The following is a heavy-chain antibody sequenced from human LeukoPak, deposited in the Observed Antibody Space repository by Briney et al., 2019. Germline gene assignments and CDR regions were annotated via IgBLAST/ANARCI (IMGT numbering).Heavy chain of an antibody. Sequence: ASVKVSCKASGYTFTSHAMHWVRQAPGQRLEWMGWINAGNGNTKYSQEFQGRVTITRDTSASTAYMELSSLRSEDMAVYYCARAAAAGTYFDYWGQGTLVTVSS. CDR3: ARAAAAGTYFDY. CDR1: GYTFTSHA. CDR2: INAGNGNT. V-gene: IGHV1-3*03. J-gene: IGHJ4*02. D-gene: IGHD6-13*01.